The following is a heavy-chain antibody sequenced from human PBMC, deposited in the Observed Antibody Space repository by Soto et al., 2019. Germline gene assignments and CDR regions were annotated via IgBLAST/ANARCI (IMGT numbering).Heavy chain of an antibody. CDR3: AKPPKAATPYNWFDP. Sequence: EVQLLESGGGLVQPGGSLRLSCAASGFTFSSYAMSWVRQAPGKGLEWVSAISGSGGSTYYADSVKGRFTISRDNSKNTLYLQMNSRRAGDTAVYYCAKPPKAATPYNWFDPWGQGTLVTVSS. V-gene: IGHV3-23*01. CDR1: GFTFSSYA. CDR2: ISGSGGST. D-gene: IGHD6-25*01. J-gene: IGHJ5*02.